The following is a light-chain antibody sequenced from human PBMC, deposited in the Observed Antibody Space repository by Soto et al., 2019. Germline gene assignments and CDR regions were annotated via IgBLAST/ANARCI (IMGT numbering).Light chain of an antibody. CDR3: CSYAGSSTLV. V-gene: IGLV2-23*02. CDR1: DVGTYNL. CDR2: EVT. J-gene: IGLJ2*01. Sequence: QSALTQPASMSGSPGQSITISCTGDVGTYNLVSWYQVHPGEAPKLIIYEVTKRPSGVSNRFSGSKSGNTASLTISGLQADDEADYHCCSYAGSSTLVFGGGTKVTVL.